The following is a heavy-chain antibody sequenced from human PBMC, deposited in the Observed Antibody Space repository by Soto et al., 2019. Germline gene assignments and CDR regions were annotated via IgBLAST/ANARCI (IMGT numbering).Heavy chain of an antibody. CDR3: ARHYGSGAEFFFDY. CDR1: GGSISSGGYY. V-gene: IGHV4-31*03. CDR2: IYYSGST. J-gene: IGHJ4*02. Sequence: QVQLQESGPGLVKPSQTLSLTCTVSGGSISSGGYYWSWIRQHPGKGLEWIGYIYYSGSTYYNPSLKSRVTXXVXTXXHQFSLKLSSVTAADTAVYYCARHYGSGAEFFFDYWGQGTLVTVSS. D-gene: IGHD3-10*01.